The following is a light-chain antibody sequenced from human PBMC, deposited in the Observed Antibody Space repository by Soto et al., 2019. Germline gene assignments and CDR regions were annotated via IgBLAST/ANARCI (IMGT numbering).Light chain of an antibody. V-gene: IGKV3-11*01. J-gene: IGKJ3*01. CDR3: QQRSNWPRLT. Sequence: EIVLTQSPATLSLSPGERATLSCRASQRVRSYLAWYQQKPGQAPRLLIYDASNRATGIPARFSGSGSGTDFTLTISSLEPEDFAVYYCQQRSNWPRLTFGPGTKVDIK. CDR1: QRVRSY. CDR2: DAS.